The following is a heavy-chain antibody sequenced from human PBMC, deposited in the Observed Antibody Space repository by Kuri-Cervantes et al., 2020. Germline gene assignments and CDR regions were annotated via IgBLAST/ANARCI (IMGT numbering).Heavy chain of an antibody. CDR3: ARDVEQQPQKGGWFDP. V-gene: IGHV1-18*01. CDR2: ISTYTGNT. Sequence: ASVKVSCKASGYTFISYGISWVRQAPGQGLEWMGWISTYTGNTYYAQNLHDRVTMTTDTSTNTAYMELRSLRSDDTAVYYCARDVEQQPQKGGWFDPWGQGTLVTVSS. D-gene: IGHD6-13*01. CDR1: GYTFISYG. J-gene: IGHJ5*02.